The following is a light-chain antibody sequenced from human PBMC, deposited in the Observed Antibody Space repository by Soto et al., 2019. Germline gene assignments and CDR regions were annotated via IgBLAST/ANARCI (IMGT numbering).Light chain of an antibody. J-gene: IGKJ4*01. CDR3: QQYNGYPLT. V-gene: IGKV1-5*01. CDR1: QTLRTW. Sequence: DIQMTQSPSTLSASVGDRVTITCRASQTLRTWLAWYQQKPVKAPKLLIYDVSILQSGVPSRFSGSGSGTDFTLTISSLQPDDFATYYCQQYNGYPLTFGGGTKVDFK. CDR2: DVS.